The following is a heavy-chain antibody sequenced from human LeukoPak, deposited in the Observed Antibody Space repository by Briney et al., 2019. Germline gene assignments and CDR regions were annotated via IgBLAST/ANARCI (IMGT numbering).Heavy chain of an antibody. D-gene: IGHD2-2*01. CDR3: ARVQYCSSTSCYGGGWFDP. Sequence: PSQTLSLTCAVSGGSISSGCYWWSWRRQPRGRGLERFGFIYHSGSTYYNPSLKSRVTISVDRSKNQFSLKLSSVTAADTAVYYCARVQYCSSTSCYGGGWFDPWGQGTLITVSS. V-gene: IGHV4-30-2*01. CDR2: IYHSGST. CDR1: GGSISSGCYW. J-gene: IGHJ5*02.